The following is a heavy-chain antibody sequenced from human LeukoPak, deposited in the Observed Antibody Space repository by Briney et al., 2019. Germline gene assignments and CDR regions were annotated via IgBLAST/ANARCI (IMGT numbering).Heavy chain of an antibody. J-gene: IGHJ5*02. CDR1: GFTFSNYA. V-gene: IGHV3-30*02. Sequence: GGSLRLSCAASGFTFSNYAMHWVRQAPGKGLEWVAFIRYDASNKYYADSVKGRFTISRDNSKNTVYLQMNSLRAEDTAFYYCAKAYGDSLSHWFDPWGQGTLVTVSS. CDR2: IRYDASNK. D-gene: IGHD4-17*01. CDR3: AKAYGDSLSHWFDP.